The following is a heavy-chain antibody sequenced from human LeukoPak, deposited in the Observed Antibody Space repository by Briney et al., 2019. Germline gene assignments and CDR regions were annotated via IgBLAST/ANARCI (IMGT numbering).Heavy chain of an antibody. CDR3: ALGLVTDY. Sequence: PXGSLRLSCAASGFTVSSNFMSWVRQAPGKGLEWVSVIYSGGSTYYADSVKGRFTISRDNSKNTLYLQMNSLRVEDTAVYYCALGLVTDYWGQGTLVTVSS. D-gene: IGHD3-9*01. J-gene: IGHJ4*02. V-gene: IGHV3-66*01. CDR1: GFTVSSNF. CDR2: IYSGGST.